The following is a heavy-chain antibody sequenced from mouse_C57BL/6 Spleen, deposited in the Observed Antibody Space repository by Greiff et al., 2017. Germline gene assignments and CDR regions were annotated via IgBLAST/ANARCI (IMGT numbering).Heavy chain of an antibody. CDR2: IYPGDGDT. CDR1: GYAFSSYW. CDR3: SRGLGRRYAMDY. J-gene: IGHJ4*01. Sequence: QVQLQQSGAELVKPGASVKISCKASGYAFSSYWMNWVKQRPGKGLEWIGQIYPGDGDTNYNGKFKGKATLTADKSSSTAYMQLSSLTSEDSAVYVCSRGLGRRYAMDYWGQGTSVTVSS. V-gene: IGHV1-80*01. D-gene: IGHD4-1*01.